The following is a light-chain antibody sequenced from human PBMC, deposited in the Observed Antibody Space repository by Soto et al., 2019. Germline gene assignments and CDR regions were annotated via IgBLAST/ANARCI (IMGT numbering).Light chain of an antibody. V-gene: IGLV2-14*01. CDR3: SSYTSSSTLYV. J-gene: IGLJ1*01. Sequence: SSLTQPSSVSGSPGQSITLSSPGKSSDVGGYNYVSWYQQHPGKAPKLMIYDVSNRPSGVSNRFSGSKSGNTASLTISGLQAEDEADYYCSSYTSSSTLYVFGTGTKVTVL. CDR1: SSDVGGYNY. CDR2: DVS.